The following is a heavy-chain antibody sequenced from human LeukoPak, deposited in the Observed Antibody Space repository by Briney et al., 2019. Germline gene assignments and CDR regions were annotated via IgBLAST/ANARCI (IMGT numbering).Heavy chain of an antibody. D-gene: IGHD2-2*01. CDR1: VGSITSSSYY. CDR3: AILTRYCGSTSCYAVY. CDR2: IYYSGST. J-gene: IGHJ4*02. V-gene: IGHV4-39*01. Sequence: PSETLSLTCTVSVGSITSSSYYSGWIRQPPGKGLEWMGNIYYSGSTYYNPSLRSRVTISVDTSKNEFSLKLSSVTRADTAVYDCAILTRYCGSTSCYAVYWGQRTLVTVSS.